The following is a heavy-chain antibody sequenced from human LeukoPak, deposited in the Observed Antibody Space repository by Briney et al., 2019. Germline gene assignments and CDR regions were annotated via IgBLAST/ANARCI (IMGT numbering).Heavy chain of an antibody. CDR2: IYHSGST. V-gene: IGHV4-30-2*05. D-gene: IGHD1-14*01. Sequence: PSQTLSLTCAVSGGSISSGGYSWSWIRQPPGKGLEWIGYIYHSGSTYYNPSLKSRVTISVDTSKNQFSLKLSSVTAADTAVYYCARDRDDSGSYFDYWGQGTLVTVSS. J-gene: IGHJ4*02. CDR1: GGSISSGGYS. CDR3: ARDRDDSGSYFDY.